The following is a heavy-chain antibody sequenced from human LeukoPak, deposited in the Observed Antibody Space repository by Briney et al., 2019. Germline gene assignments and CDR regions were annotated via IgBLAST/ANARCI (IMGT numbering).Heavy chain of an antibody. Sequence: ASETLSLTCAVYGGSFSGYYWSWIRQPPGKGLEWIGEINHSGSTNYNPSLKSRVTISVDTSKNQFSPKLSSVTAADTAVYYCARVKRITMIVVVRRGALDIWGQGTMVTVSS. J-gene: IGHJ3*02. CDR2: INHSGST. CDR1: GGSFSGYY. D-gene: IGHD3-22*01. V-gene: IGHV4-34*01. CDR3: ARVKRITMIVVVRRGALDI.